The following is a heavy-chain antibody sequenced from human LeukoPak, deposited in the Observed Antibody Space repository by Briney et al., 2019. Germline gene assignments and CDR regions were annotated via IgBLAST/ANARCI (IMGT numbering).Heavy chain of an antibody. CDR1: GGSIRSSSYY. Sequence: SETLSLTCTVSGGSIRSSSYYWGWIRQPPGKGLEWIGSIYYSGSTYYNPSLKSRVTISVDTSKNQFSLKLSSVTAADTAVYYCARVGRITIFGVVRTWFDYWGQGTLVTVSS. V-gene: IGHV4-39*07. CDR3: ARVGRITIFGVVRTWFDY. J-gene: IGHJ4*02. CDR2: IYYSGST. D-gene: IGHD3-3*01.